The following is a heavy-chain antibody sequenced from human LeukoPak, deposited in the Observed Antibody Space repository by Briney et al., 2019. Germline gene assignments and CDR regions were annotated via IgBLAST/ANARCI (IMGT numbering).Heavy chain of an antibody. V-gene: IGHV3-48*02. D-gene: IGHD6-19*01. J-gene: IGHJ4*02. CDR3: ARVPSSGCHYPSDY. Sequence: PGGSLRLSCAASGFTFSTYSMTWVRQAPGKGLEWVSFISLNSDPIYYADSVEGRFAVSRDNAKNSLYLQMSSLRDEDTGIYYCARVPSSGCHYPSDYWGQGTLVTVSS. CDR2: ISLNSDPI. CDR1: GFTFSTYS.